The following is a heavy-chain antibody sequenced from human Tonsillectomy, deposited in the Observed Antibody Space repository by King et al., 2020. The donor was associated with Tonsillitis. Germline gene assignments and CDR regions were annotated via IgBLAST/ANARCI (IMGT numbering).Heavy chain of an antibody. CDR3: ARDPPGYDSSGYYPNYFDY. CDR2: ISSSSSTI. J-gene: IGHJ4*02. Sequence: VQLVESGGGLVQPGGSLRLSCAASGFTFSSYSMNWVRQAPGKGLEWVSYISSSSSTIYYADSVKGRFTISRDNAKNSLYLQMNSLRDEDTVVYYCARDPPGYDSSGYYPNYFDYWGQGTLVTVSS. CDR1: GFTFSSYS. V-gene: IGHV3-48*02. D-gene: IGHD3-22*01.